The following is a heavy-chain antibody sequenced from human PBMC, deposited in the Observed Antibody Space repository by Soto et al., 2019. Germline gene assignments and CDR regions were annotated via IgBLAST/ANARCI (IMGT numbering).Heavy chain of an antibody. J-gene: IGHJ4*02. CDR3: ARGPSYCSGGSCYSVLHY. CDR2: IYSGGST. CDR1: GFTVSSNY. Sequence: EVQLVESGGGLVQPGGSLRLSCAASGFTVSSNYMSWVRQAPGKGLEWVSVIYSGGSTYYADSVKGRVTISRHNSKNTLYLQMNSLRAEDTAVYYCARGPSYCSGGSCYSVLHYWGQGTLVTVSS. D-gene: IGHD2-15*01. V-gene: IGHV3-53*04.